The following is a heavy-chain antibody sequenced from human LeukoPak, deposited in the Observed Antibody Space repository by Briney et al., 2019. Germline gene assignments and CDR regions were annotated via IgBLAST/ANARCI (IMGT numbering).Heavy chain of an antibody. D-gene: IGHD6-13*01. CDR1: GFTFSTYA. CDR3: TGVSRSSWYDY. CDR2: IKSKTDGGTP. V-gene: IGHV3-15*01. Sequence: GGSLRLSCAASGFTFSTYAMSWVRQAPGKGLEWVGRIKSKTDGGTPDYAAPVKGRFTISRDNSKNTLYLQMNSLKTEDTAVYYCTGVSRSSWYDYWGQGTLVTVSS. J-gene: IGHJ4*02.